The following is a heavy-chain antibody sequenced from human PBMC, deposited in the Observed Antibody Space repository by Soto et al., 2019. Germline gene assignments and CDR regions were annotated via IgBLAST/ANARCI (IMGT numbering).Heavy chain of an antibody. CDR1: GGTFSSYA. Sequence: QVQLVQSGAEVKKPGSSVKVSCKASGGTFSSYAISWVRQAPGQGLEWMGGIIPIFGTANYAQKFQGRVTITADESTSTAYMELSSLRSEDTAVYYCATLGIAVAGTKGSAFDIWGQGTMVTVSS. CDR3: ATLGIAVAGTKGSAFDI. CDR2: IIPIFGTA. V-gene: IGHV1-69*12. J-gene: IGHJ3*02. D-gene: IGHD6-19*01.